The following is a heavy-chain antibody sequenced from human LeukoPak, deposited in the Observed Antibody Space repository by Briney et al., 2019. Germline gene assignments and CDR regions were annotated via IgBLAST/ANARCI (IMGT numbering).Heavy chain of an antibody. Sequence: ASVKVSCKASGYTFTGYYIHWVRQAPGQGLEWMGRINPNSGGTNYAQKFQGRVTMTRDTSISTAYMEPSRLRSDDTAVYYCAKAHQYSSSFYPLLNFDYWGQGTLVTVSS. CDR2: INPNSGGT. CDR3: AKAHQYSSSFYPLLNFDY. D-gene: IGHD6-6*01. J-gene: IGHJ4*02. V-gene: IGHV1-2*06. CDR1: GYTFTGYY.